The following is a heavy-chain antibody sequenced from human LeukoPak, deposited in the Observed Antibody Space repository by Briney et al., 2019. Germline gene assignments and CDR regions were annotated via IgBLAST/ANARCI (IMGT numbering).Heavy chain of an antibody. CDR2: IHYTDST. Sequence: TSSETLSLTCTVSGGSTDSYYWSWIRQPPGRGLEWIAYIHYTDSTNYNPSLKSRVTISIDTSKNQFSLRLNSVTAADTAVYYCARHSGLRGGDYFDYWGLGTLVTVSS. CDR1: GGSTDSYY. V-gene: IGHV4-59*08. D-gene: IGHD4-17*01. J-gene: IGHJ4*02. CDR3: ARHSGLRGGDYFDY.